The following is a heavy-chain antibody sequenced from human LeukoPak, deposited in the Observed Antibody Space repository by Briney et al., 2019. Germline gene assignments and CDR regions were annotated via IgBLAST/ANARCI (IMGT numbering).Heavy chain of an antibody. CDR3: ASLGQTSGWLDY. Sequence: SSETLSLTCTVSGGSISSGQYYWSWIRQQPGKGLEWIGYIYYSGSTYYNPSLKTRVTISLDTSENQFSLNLRSVTAADTAVYYCASLGQTSGWLDYWGQGTLVTVSS. CDR2: IYYSGST. J-gene: IGHJ4*02. D-gene: IGHD6-19*01. CDR1: GGSISSGQYY. V-gene: IGHV4-31*03.